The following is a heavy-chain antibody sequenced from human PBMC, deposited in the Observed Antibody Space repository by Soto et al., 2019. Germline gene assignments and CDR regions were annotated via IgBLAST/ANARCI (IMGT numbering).Heavy chain of an antibody. CDR3: ARDVLMVSDYYYGMDV. D-gene: IGHD2-8*01. CDR1: GFTFSSYS. J-gene: IGHJ6*02. V-gene: IGHV3-21*01. CDR2: ISSSSSYI. Sequence: TGGSLRLSCAASGFTFSSYSMNWVRQAPGKGLEWVSSISSSSSYIYYADSVKGRFTISRDNAKNSLYLQMNSLRAEDTAVYYCARDVLMVSDYYYGMDVWGQGTTVTVSS.